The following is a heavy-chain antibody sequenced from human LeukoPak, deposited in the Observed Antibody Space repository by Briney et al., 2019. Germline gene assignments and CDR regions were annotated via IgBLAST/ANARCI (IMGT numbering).Heavy chain of an antibody. CDR2: IKQHASEK. Sequence: GGSLRLSCAASGFTFSSFSMSWVRQAPGKGLEWVAPIKQHASEKHYVDSVKGRFTISRDDARNSVSLHMSSLRDDDTALYYCTRGGSSYYAGWSDPWGQGSLVTVSS. V-gene: IGHV3-7*03. CDR3: TRGGSSYYAGWSDP. J-gene: IGHJ5*02. CDR1: GFTFSSFS. D-gene: IGHD3-10*01.